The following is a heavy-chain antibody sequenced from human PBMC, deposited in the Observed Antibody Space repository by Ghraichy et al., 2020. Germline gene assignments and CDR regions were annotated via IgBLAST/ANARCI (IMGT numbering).Heavy chain of an antibody. D-gene: IGHD3-16*01. CDR3: AKTKYDVWGNYPLGS. V-gene: IGHV3-7*01. CDR1: GLTFSSYW. CDR2: IKVDGSEK. Sequence: GGSLRLSCAASGLTFSSYWMSWVRQAPGKGLEWVANIKVDGSEKYYVDSVKGRFTISRDNAKNSLYLQMNSLRAEDTAVYYCAKTKYDVWGNYPLGSWGRGTLVTVSS. J-gene: IGHJ5*02.